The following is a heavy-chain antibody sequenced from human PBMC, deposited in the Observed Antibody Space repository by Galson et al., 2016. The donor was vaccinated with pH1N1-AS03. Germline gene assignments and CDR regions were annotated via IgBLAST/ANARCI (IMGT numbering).Heavy chain of an antibody. CDR2: VGGVDGSL. J-gene: IGHJ5*02. V-gene: IGHV3-23*01. CDR3: ARGSGSPHWFDP. D-gene: IGHD3-3*01. Sequence: SLRLSCAASGFTFSIYAMHWVRQAPGKGLEWVSGVGGVDGSLWYAESVKGRFTVSRDNSKGTLDLQMNSLRADDTAVYYCARGSGSPHWFDPRGQGTLVTVSS. CDR1: GFTFSIYA.